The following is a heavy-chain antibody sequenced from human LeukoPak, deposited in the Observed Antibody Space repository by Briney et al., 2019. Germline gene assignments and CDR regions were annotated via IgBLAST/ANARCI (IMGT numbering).Heavy chain of an antibody. CDR3: AKTLYSSSSGGADY. CDR1: GFTFRSYA. V-gene: IGHV3-23*01. Sequence: AGGSLRLSCAASGFTFRSYAMTWVRQAPGKGLEWVSTISGSGGSTYYADSVKGRFTISRDNSKNTLYLQMNSLRAEDTAVYYCAKTLYSSSSGGADYWGQGTLVTVSS. CDR2: ISGSGGST. D-gene: IGHD6-6*01. J-gene: IGHJ4*02.